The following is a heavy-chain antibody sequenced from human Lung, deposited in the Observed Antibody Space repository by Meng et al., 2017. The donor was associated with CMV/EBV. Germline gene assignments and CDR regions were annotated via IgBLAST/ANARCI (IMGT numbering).Heavy chain of an antibody. D-gene: IGHD6-19*01. CDR1: GGSISSSNW. Sequence: QASGPGQVKPSGPLSLTCAGSGGSISSSNWWSWVRQPPGKGLEWIGEIYHSGSTNYNPSLKSRVTISVDKSKNQFSLNLSSVTAADTAVYYCARVGQWLPIDYWGQGTLVTVSS. CDR2: IYHSGST. J-gene: IGHJ4*02. CDR3: ARVGQWLPIDY. V-gene: IGHV4-4*02.